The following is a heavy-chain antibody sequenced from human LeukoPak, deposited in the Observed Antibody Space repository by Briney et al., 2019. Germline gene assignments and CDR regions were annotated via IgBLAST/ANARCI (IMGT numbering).Heavy chain of an antibody. CDR3: LPNGPNYVYF. J-gene: IGHJ6*03. Sequence: PRRSLRLSCAASVFTPSGNHMNWVRQAPGQGLELVSVIYSFGRTHYSDSVKGRFTISRDNSKNTLYLQMSSLRADDTAVYYCLPNGPNYVYFWGRGTTVTGSS. V-gene: IGHV3-66*02. D-gene: IGHD1-1*01. CDR2: IYSFGRT. CDR1: VFTPSGNH.